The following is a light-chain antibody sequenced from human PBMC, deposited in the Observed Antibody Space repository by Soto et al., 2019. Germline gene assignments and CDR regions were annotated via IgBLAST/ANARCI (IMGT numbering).Light chain of an antibody. CDR3: QQYGSSPQT. J-gene: IGKJ1*01. V-gene: IGKV3-20*01. CDR1: QSVSSSY. Sequence: EIVLTQSPGTLSLSPGERATVSCRASQSVSSSYVAWYQQKRGQAPRLLIYGASSRATGIPDRFSGTGSGTDFTLIISRLEPEDFAVYYCQQYGSSPQTFGQGTKVDIK. CDR2: GAS.